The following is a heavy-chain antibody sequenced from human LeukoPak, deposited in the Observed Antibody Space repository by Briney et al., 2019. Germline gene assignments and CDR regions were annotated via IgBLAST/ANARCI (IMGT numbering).Heavy chain of an antibody. J-gene: IGHJ4*02. D-gene: IGHD3-9*01. CDR1: GFTFSSFG. CDR2: ISHDGLNK. V-gene: IGHV3-30*18. CDR3: AKEGAPFYDILTGHNYLDY. Sequence: GGSLRLSCASSGFTFSSFGMHWVRQSTGKGLVWMALISHDGLNKYYADSMKGRFTISRDNSKSTLYLQMNSLRPEDTAVYYCAKEGAPFYDILTGHNYLDYWGQGTLVTVSS.